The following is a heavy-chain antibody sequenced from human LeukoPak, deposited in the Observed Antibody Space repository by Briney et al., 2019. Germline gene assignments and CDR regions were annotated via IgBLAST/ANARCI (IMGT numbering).Heavy chain of an antibody. CDR3: ARHLKQIRQNWFDP. D-gene: IGHD3-3*02. J-gene: IGHJ5*02. CDR2: INHSGST. Sequence: PSETLSLTCAVYGGSFSGYYWSWIRQPPGKGLEWIGEINHSGSTNYNPSLKSRVTISVDTSKNQFSLKLSSVTAADTAVYYCARHLKQIRQNWFDPWGQGTLVTVSS. CDR1: GGSFSGYY. V-gene: IGHV4-34*01.